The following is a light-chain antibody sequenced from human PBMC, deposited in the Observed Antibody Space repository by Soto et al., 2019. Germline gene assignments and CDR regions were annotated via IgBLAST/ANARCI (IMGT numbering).Light chain of an antibody. CDR3: QQYDNWPPLT. V-gene: IGKV3-15*01. CDR1: QSVSSN. J-gene: IGKJ4*01. CDR2: GAS. Sequence: EIVMTQSPATLSLSPGERATLSCRASQSVSSNLAWYQQKPGQAPRLLIYGASTRATGVPARFSGSGSGTEFTLTISTLQSEEFAVYYCQQYDNWPPLTFGGGTKVDIK.